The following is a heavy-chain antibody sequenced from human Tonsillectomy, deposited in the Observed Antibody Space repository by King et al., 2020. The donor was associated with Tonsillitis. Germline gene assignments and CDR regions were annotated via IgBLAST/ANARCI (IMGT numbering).Heavy chain of an antibody. CDR3: ARVGALLLWFAANGAFDI. V-gene: IGHV1-18*04. J-gene: IGHJ3*02. CDR2: ISAYNGNT. CDR1: GYTFTSYG. Sequence: VQMVQSGAEVKKPGASVKVSCKASGYTFTSYGIRWVRQAPGHGREWMGCISAYNGNTNYAQKLQGRVTMTTDTSTSTAYMELRSLRSDDTAVYYCARVGALLLWFAANGAFDIWGQGTMGTVSS. D-gene: IGHD3-10*01.